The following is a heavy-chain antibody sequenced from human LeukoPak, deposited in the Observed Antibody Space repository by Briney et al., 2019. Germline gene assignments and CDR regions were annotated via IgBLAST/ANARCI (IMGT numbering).Heavy chain of an antibody. Sequence: PGGSLRLSCAASGFTFSSYSMNWVRQAPGKGLEWVSSISSSSSYIYYADSVKGRFTISRDNAKNSLYLQMNSLRAEDTAVYYCARSGAPGYCGGDCYADYWGQGTLATVSS. D-gene: IGHD2-21*02. CDR2: ISSSSSYI. CDR3: ARSGAPGYCGGDCYADY. CDR1: GFTFSSYS. J-gene: IGHJ4*02. V-gene: IGHV3-21*01.